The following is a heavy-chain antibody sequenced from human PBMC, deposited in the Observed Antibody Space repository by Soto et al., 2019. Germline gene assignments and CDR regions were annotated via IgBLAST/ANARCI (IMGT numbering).Heavy chain of an antibody. Sequence: QVQLQESGPGLVKPSQTLSLTCTVSGGSISSGDYYWSWIRQPPGKGLEWIGYIYYSGSTYYNPSLKSRVTISVDTSKNQFSLKLSSVTAADTAVYYCARSTYYYDSSGYHPMDYFDYWGQGTLVTVSS. V-gene: IGHV4-30-4*01. CDR1: GGSISSGDYY. CDR2: IYYSGST. J-gene: IGHJ4*02. D-gene: IGHD3-22*01. CDR3: ARSTYYYDSSGYHPMDYFDY.